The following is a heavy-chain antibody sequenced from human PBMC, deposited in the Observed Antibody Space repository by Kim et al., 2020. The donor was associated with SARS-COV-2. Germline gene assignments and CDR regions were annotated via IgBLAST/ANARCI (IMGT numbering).Heavy chain of an antibody. Sequence: NHNPSLQGRVTISVDTSSSQFSLKLSSVTAADTAVYYCASVFVDTEADYWGQGTLVTVSS. CDR3: ASVFVDTEADY. D-gene: IGHD5-18*01. J-gene: IGHJ4*02. V-gene: IGHV4-34*01.